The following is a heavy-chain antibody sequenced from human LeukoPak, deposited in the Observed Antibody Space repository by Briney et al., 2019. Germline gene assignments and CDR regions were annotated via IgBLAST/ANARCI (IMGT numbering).Heavy chain of an antibody. J-gene: IGHJ3*02. D-gene: IGHD3-10*01. Sequence: KPSETLSLTCTVSGGSISSSSYYCGWIRQPPGKGLEWIGSIYYSGSTYYNPSLKSRVTISVDTSKNQFSLKLSSVTAADTAVYYCARRGTGSMVRGVLGAFDIWGQGTMVTVSS. V-gene: IGHV4-39*01. CDR2: IYYSGST. CDR1: GGSISSSSYY. CDR3: ARRGTGSMVRGVLGAFDI.